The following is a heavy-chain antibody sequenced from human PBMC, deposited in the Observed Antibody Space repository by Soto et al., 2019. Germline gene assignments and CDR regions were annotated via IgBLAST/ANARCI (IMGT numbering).Heavy chain of an antibody. CDR2: ISWNSGSI. CDR1: GFTFDDYA. CDR3: AREMYYYDSSGYPVQH. Sequence: PGGSLRLSCAASGFTFDDYAMHWVRQAPGKGLEWVSGISWNSGSIGYADSVKGRFTISRDNSKNTLYLQMNSLRAEDTAVYYCAREMYYYDSSGYPVQHWGQGTLVTVSS. D-gene: IGHD3-22*01. V-gene: IGHV3-9*01. J-gene: IGHJ1*01.